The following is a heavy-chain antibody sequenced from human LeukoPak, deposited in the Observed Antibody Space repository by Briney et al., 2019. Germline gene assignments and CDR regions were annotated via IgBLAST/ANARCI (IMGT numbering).Heavy chain of an antibody. V-gene: IGHV3-74*01. Sequence: GWSLRLSCAASGFTFSSYWMHWVRQAPGKGLVWVSRINSDGSSTSYADSVKGRFTISRDNAKNTLYLQMNSLRAEDTAVYYCARDPYPPGYYYGMDVWGKGTTVTVSS. CDR1: GFTFSSYW. J-gene: IGHJ6*04. CDR2: INSDGSST. CDR3: ARDPYPPGYYYGMDV.